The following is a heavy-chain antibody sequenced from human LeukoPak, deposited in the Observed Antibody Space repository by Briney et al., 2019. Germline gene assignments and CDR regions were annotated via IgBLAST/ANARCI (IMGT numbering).Heavy chain of an antibody. Sequence: SETLSLTCTVSGGSIRSYYWSWIRQPPGKGLEWIGYIYNSGSTNYNPSLKSRVTISVDTSKNQFSLKLSSVTAADTAVYYCAKVHCISTNCNHIWTYFDYWGQGTLVTVSS. CDR1: GGSIRSYY. J-gene: IGHJ4*02. D-gene: IGHD2-2*01. V-gene: IGHV4-59*01. CDR3: AKVHCISTNCNHIWTYFDY. CDR2: IYNSGST.